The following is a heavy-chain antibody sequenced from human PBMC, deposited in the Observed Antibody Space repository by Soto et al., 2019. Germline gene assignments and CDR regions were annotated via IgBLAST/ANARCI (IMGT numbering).Heavy chain of an antibody. Sequence: GGSLRLSCAASGFTFSSYGMHGVRQAPGKGLEWVAVIWYDGSNKYYADSVKGRFTISRDNSKNTLYLQMNSLRAEDKAVDYCATDHGSARGTIFEVVTYYYYMDVWGKGTTVTVSS. V-gene: IGHV3-33*01. D-gene: IGHD3-3*01. J-gene: IGHJ6*03. CDR1: GFTFSSYG. CDR2: IWYDGSNK. CDR3: ATDHGSARGTIFEVVTYYYYMDV.